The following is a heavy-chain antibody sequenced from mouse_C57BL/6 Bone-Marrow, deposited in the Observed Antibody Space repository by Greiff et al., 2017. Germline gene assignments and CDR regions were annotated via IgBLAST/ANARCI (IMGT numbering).Heavy chain of an antibody. Sequence: DVKLQESGAELVKPGASVTLSCTASGFYINDDYMHWVQQRTEQDLEWIGSIDPEDGENKYAPKFQGNATITANTSSNTAYLELSSLTSEDTAVYYCASAGVAYWGQGTLVTVSA. CDR1: GFYINDDY. V-gene: IGHV14-2*01. CDR3: ASAGVAY. CDR2: IDPEDGEN. J-gene: IGHJ3*01.